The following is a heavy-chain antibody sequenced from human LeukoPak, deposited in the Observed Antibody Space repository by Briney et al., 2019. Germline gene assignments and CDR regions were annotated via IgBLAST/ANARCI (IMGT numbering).Heavy chain of an antibody. CDR3: ARDRDGYNRFDY. D-gene: IGHD5-24*01. CDR1: GFTFSSYR. V-gene: IGHV3-21*01. CDR2: ISSSSSYI. J-gene: IGHJ4*02. Sequence: GGSLRLSCAASGFTFSSYRMNWVRQAPGKGLEWVSSISSSSSYIYYADSVKGRFTISRDNAKNSLYLQMNSLRAEDTAVYYCARDRDGYNRFDYWGQGTLVTVSS.